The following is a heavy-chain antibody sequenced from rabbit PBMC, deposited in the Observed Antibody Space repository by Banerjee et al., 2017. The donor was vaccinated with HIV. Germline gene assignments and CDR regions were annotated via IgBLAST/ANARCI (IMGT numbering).Heavy chain of an antibody. Sequence: QEQLEESGGDLVKPGGTLTLTCTVSGFDFSSNAMCWVRQAPGKGLEWIACIDTGSDSTYYASWAKGRFTISKTSSTTVTLQMTSLTAADTATYFCARDSNGVPIYFNLWGQGTLVTVS. V-gene: IGHV1S45*01. CDR3: ARDSNGVPIYFNL. CDR1: GFDFSSNA. J-gene: IGHJ4*01. CDR2: IDTGSDST. D-gene: IGHD1-1*01.